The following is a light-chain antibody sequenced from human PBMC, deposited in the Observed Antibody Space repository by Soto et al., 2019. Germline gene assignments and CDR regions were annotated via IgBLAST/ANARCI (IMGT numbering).Light chain of an antibody. V-gene: IGKV3-11*01. Sequence: EIVLTQSPATLSLSPGERATLSCRASQSVSSYLAWYQQKPGQAPTLLIYDASNRATGIPARFSGSGSGTDFTLTISRLEPEDFSVYFCQQRSHWPPSFGPGTKVHMK. CDR1: QSVSSY. CDR3: QQRSHWPPS. J-gene: IGKJ3*01. CDR2: DAS.